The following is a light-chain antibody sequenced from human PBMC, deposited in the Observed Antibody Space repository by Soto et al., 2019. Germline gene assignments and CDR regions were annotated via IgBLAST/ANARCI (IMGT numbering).Light chain of an antibody. CDR1: QTVNSY. CDR2: DAS. V-gene: IGKV3-11*01. CDR3: QQRFIWPRT. Sequence: EIVLTQTPATLSLSPGEGATLSCRASQTVNSYIAWYQQKPGQPPRLLIYDASHRATGIPPRFSGSESGTDFTLTISSLEPEDFATYYCQQRFIWPRTFGGGTRV. J-gene: IGKJ4*01.